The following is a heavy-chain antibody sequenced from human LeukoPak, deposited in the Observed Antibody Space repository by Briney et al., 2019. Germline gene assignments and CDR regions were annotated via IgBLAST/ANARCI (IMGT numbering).Heavy chain of an antibody. CDR2: ITNNGDKT. Sequence: GGSLRLSCAASGFTFDNYAMNWVRQAPGKGLEWVSFITNNGDKTYYADSVKGRFTISRDNSKSTLSLQMNSLGADDTAIYYCARPKETHDWNHFDKWGQGTLVTVSS. J-gene: IGHJ4*02. V-gene: IGHV3-23*01. D-gene: IGHD1-1*01. CDR3: ARPKETHDWNHFDK. CDR1: GFTFDNYA.